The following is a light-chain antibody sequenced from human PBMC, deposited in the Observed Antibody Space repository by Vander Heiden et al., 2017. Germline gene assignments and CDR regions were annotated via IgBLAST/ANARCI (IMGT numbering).Light chain of an antibody. V-gene: IGKV3-20*01. J-gene: IGKJ5*01. CDR3: QQYGSSPIT. CDR1: QSVSSSY. Sequence: EIGLTHCPGTRSLAQGERAALSCRASQSVSSSYLAWYQQKPGQAPRLLIYDASSRATGIPDRFSGSGSGTDFTLTISRLEPEDFAVFYCQQYGSSPITFGQGTRLEIK. CDR2: DAS.